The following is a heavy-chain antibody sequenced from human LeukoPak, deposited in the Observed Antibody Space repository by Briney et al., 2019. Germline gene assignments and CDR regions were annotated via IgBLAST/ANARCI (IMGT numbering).Heavy chain of an antibody. CDR2: IYYSGST. CDR1: GVSISSYY. Sequence: SETLSLTCTVSGVSISSYYWSWIRQPPGKGLEWIGYIYYSGSTNYNPSLKSRVTMSVDTSKNQFSLKLSSVTAADTAVYYCARVDPDSSSTLEVFDYWGQGTLVTVSS. J-gene: IGHJ4*02. D-gene: IGHD6-6*01. CDR3: ARVDPDSSSTLEVFDY. V-gene: IGHV4-59*01.